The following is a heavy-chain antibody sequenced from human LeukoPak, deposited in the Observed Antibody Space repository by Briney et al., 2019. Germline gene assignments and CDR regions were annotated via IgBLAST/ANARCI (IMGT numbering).Heavy chain of an antibody. CDR1: GYTFTSYA. D-gene: IGHD6-19*01. J-gene: IGHJ4*02. Sequence: ASVKVSCKASGYTFTSYAMHWVRQAPGQRLEWMGWTNAGNGNTKYSQKIQGRVTITRDTSASTAYMELSSLRSEDTAVYYCARAEYGQWLAPDFDYWGQGTLVTVSS. CDR2: TNAGNGNT. V-gene: IGHV1-3*01. CDR3: ARAEYGQWLAPDFDY.